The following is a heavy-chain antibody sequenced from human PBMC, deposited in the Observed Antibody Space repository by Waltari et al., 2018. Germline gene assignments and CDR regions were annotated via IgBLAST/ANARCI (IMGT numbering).Heavy chain of an antibody. CDR3: ARYDVDIVATAFDY. Sequence: QLQLQESGAGLVKPSETLSLTCTVSGGSISSGSYYWGWIRQPPGKGLEWIGSTSYSGSAYYSPSLRSRVTIFVDASKNQFSLSLSSVTAADTAVYYCARYDVDIVATAFDYWGQGTQVTVSS. V-gene: IGHV4-39*01. CDR1: GGSISSGSYY. CDR2: TSYSGSA. D-gene: IGHD5-12*01. J-gene: IGHJ4*02.